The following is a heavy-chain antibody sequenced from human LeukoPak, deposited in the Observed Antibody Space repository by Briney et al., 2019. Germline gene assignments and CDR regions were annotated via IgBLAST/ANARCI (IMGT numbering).Heavy chain of an antibody. CDR2: IYTSGST. J-gene: IGHJ4*02. V-gene: IGHV4-61*02. Sequence: SQTLSLTCTVSGGSISSGSYYWSWIRQPAGKGLEWIGRIYTSGSTNYNPSLKSRVTISVDTSKNQFSLKLSSVTAADTAVYYCARCPLYDYVWGSYLPDYWGQGTLVTVSS. CDR1: GGSISSGSYY. D-gene: IGHD3-16*02. CDR3: ARCPLYDYVWGSYLPDY.